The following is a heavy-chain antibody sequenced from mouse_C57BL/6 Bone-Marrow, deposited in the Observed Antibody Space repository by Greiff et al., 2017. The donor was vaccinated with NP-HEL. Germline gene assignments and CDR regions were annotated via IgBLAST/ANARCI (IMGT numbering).Heavy chain of an antibody. D-gene: IGHD1-1*01. CDR1: GYAFSSYW. J-gene: IGHJ4*01. V-gene: IGHV1-80*01. CDR3: ARWDYGSSRCGYAMDY. CDR2: IYPGAGDT. Sequence: QVQLKESGAELVKPGASVKISCKASGYAFSSYWMNWVKERPGKGLEWIGQIYPGAGDTKYNGKFKGKATLTADKSSSTAYMQVSSLTSEDSAVYFCARWDYGSSRCGYAMDYWGQGTSVTVSS.